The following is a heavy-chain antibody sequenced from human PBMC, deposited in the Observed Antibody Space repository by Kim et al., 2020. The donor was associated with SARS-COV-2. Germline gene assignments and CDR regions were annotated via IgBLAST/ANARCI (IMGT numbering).Heavy chain of an antibody. V-gene: IGHV1-69*13. CDR2: IIPIFGTA. CDR1: GGTFSSYA. Sequence: SVKVSCKASGGTFSSYAISWVRQAPGQGLEWMGGIIPIFGTANYAQKFQGRVTITADESTSTAYMELSRLRSEDTAVYYCARGEGSYGDNAFDIWGQGTMVTVSS. D-gene: IGHD3-16*01. J-gene: IGHJ3*02. CDR3: ARGEGSYGDNAFDI.